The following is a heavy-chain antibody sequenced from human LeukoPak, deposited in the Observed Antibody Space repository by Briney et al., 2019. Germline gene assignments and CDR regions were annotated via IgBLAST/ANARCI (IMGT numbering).Heavy chain of an antibody. Sequence: GGSLRLSCAASGFTFSSYSMNWVRQAPGKGLEWVSSISSSSSYIYYADSVKGRFTISRDNAKNSLYLQMNSLRAEDTAVYYCARDYYDSRGAFDIWGQGTMVTVSS. CDR1: GFTFSSYS. J-gene: IGHJ3*02. CDR2: ISSSSSYI. V-gene: IGHV3-21*01. CDR3: ARDYYDSRGAFDI. D-gene: IGHD3-22*01.